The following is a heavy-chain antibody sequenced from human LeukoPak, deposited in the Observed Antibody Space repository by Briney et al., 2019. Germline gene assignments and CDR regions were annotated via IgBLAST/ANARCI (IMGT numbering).Heavy chain of an antibody. J-gene: IGHJ6*02. CDR2: ISSGGISI. D-gene: IGHD5-12*01. Sequence: GGSPRLSCAASGFTFRSYEMNWVRQAPGKGLEWVSYISSGGISIYYADSVKGRFTISRDNAKNSLYLQMNSLRAEDTAVYYCATSRASMDVWGQGTTVTVSS. CDR1: GFTFRSYE. CDR3: ATSRASMDV. V-gene: IGHV3-48*03.